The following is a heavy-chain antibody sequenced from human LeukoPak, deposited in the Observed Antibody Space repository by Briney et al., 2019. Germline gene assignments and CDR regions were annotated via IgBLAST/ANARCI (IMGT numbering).Heavy chain of an antibody. CDR3: VREEELIRGFITLAY. D-gene: IGHD3-10*01. CDR2: ISVYYGDT. V-gene: IGHV1-18*01. Sequence: SVRVSCKAPGYTFTTYGISWVRQAPGQGVEWLGGISVYYGDTKYAQSVQGRVSMTRDISTSTAYLDLRSLTSDDTAVYYCVREEELIRGFITLAYWGQGTLVTVSS. CDR1: GYTFTTYG. J-gene: IGHJ4*02.